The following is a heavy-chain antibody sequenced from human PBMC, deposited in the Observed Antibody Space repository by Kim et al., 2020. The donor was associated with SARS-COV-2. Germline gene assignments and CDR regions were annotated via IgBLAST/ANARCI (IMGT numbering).Heavy chain of an antibody. V-gene: IGHV3-30*04. Sequence: GGSLRLSCAASGFSFSNYAMFWVRQAPGKGLEWVALISYDGTNKDYADSVKGRFTISRDNSKSTLYLQMNSLRVADTAVYFCAKKPTTSSWSYYFVYWGQGTLVTVSS. CDR2: ISYDGTNK. CDR3: AKKPTTSSWSYYFVY. D-gene: IGHD6-13*01. CDR1: GFSFSNYA. J-gene: IGHJ4*01.